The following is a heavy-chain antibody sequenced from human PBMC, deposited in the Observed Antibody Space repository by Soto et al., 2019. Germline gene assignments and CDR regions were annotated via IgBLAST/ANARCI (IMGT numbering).Heavy chain of an antibody. Sequence: SETLSLTCAVYGGSFSGYYLSWIRQPPGKGLEWIGEINHGGSTNYNPSLKSRVTMSVDTTKNQFSLRLTSVTAADTAVYYCAREVFSITISPIYFHSWGQGPLVPFSS. D-gene: IGHD3-3*01. J-gene: IGHJ4*02. CDR1: GGSFSGYY. CDR2: INHGGST. CDR3: AREVFSITISPIYFHS. V-gene: IGHV4-34*01.